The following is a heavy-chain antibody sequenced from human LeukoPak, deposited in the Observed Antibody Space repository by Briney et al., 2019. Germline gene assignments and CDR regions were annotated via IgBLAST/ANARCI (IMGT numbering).Heavy chain of an antibody. Sequence: GSLRLSCGASGFKVRDVWMSWVRQAPGRGLEWHGRIKSKSDGGTTDYVAPVKGRFTISRDDSKNTVSLQMNSLKTEDTAVYYCTTDPRHWGQGTLVTVSS. CDR1: GFKVRDVW. J-gene: IGHJ4*02. CDR2: IKSKSDGGTT. V-gene: IGHV3-15*01. CDR3: TTDPRH.